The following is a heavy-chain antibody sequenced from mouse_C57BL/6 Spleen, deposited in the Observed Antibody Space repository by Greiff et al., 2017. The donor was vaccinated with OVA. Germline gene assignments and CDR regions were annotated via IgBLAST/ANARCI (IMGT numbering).Heavy chain of an antibody. D-gene: IGHD2-2*01. J-gene: IGHJ4*01. CDR1: GYTFTSYW. V-gene: IGHV1-74*01. CDR3: AIGYDVGYAMDY. CDR2: IHPSDSDT. Sequence: VQLQQPGAELVKPGASVKLSCKASGYTFTSYWMHWVKQRPGQGLEWIGRIHPSDSDTNYNQKFKGKATLTVDKSSSTAYMQLISLTSEDSAVYYCAIGYDVGYAMDYWGQGTAVTVSS.